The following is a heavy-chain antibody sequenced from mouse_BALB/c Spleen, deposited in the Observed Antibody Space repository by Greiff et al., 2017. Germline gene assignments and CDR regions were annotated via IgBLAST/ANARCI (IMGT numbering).Heavy chain of an antibody. Sequence: QVQLQQSGAELVRPGASVTLSCKASGYTFTDYEMHWVKQTPVHGLEWIGAIDPETGGTAYNQKFKGKATLTADKSSSTAYMELRSLTSEDSAVYYCTRWGGSSYWYFDVWGAGTTVTVSS. D-gene: IGHD1-1*01. V-gene: IGHV1-15*01. J-gene: IGHJ1*01. CDR2: IDPETGGT. CDR1: GYTFTDYE. CDR3: TRWGGSSYWYFDV.